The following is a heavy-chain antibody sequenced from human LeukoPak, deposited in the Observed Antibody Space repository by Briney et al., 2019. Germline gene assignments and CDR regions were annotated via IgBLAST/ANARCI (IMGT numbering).Heavy chain of an antibody. CDR3: AKVRQWLVGHHFDY. J-gene: IGHJ4*02. V-gene: IGHV3-23*01. D-gene: IGHD6-19*01. CDR2: ISGSGDTT. CDR1: GVTFSSFA. Sequence: PGGSLRLSCAASGVTFSSFAMSWVRQAPGKGLEWVSPISGSGDTTYYADSVKGRFTISRDNSKNTLYLQMNSLRAEDTAVYYCAKVRQWLVGHHFDYWGQGTLVTVSS.